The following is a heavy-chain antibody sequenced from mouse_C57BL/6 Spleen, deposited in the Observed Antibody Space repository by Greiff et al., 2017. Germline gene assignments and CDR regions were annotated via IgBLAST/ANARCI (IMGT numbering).Heavy chain of an antibody. CDR2: ILPGSGST. D-gene: IGHD1-1*01. Sequence: VKLKQSGAELMKPGASVKLSCKATGYTFTGYWIEWVKQRPGHGLEWIGEILPGSGSTNYNEKFKGKATFTADTSSNTAYMQLSSLTTEDSAIYYCARPSITTVKGYFDYWGQGTTLTVSS. CDR3: ARPSITTVKGYFDY. V-gene: IGHV1-9*01. CDR1: GYTFTGYW. J-gene: IGHJ2*01.